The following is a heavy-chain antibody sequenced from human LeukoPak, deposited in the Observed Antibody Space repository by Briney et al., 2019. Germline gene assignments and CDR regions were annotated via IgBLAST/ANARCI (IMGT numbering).Heavy chain of an antibody. D-gene: IGHD6-13*01. Sequence: GASVKISCKASGFTFTSFYMHWVRQAPGQGLEWMGIINPSGHTTDYAQKFQGRVTMTRDTPTSTVYMELSSLRSEDTAVYYCATPPPIQDGSSWYPRSWELEYWGQGTLVTVSS. CDR3: ATPPPIQDGSSWYPRSWELEY. J-gene: IGHJ4*02. CDR1: GFTFTSFY. V-gene: IGHV1-46*01. CDR2: INPSGHTT.